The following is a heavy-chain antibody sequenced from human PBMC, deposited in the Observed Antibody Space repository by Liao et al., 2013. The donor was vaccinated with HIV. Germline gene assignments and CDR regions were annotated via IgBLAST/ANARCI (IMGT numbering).Heavy chain of an antibody. V-gene: IGHV4-39*07. D-gene: IGHD1-1*01. CDR2: IYYGGLT. Sequence: QLQLQESGPGLVKPSETLSLTCTVSGGSISSSGYYWGWIRQPPERRLEWLGNIYYGGLTNYNPSLKSRVTMSLDTSKDQFSLKLNSVTAADTAVYHCARGGQESWSYMDVWGKGTTVTVSS. CDR3: ARGGQESWSYMDV. CDR1: GGSISSSGYY. J-gene: IGHJ6*03.